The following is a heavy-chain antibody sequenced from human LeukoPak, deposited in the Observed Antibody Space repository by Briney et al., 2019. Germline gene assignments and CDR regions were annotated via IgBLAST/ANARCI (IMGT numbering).Heavy chain of an antibody. J-gene: IGHJ4*02. D-gene: IGHD2/OR15-2a*01. Sequence: RSGGSLRLSCAASGFTFSNYAMNWVRQAPGKGLEWVSAISGSGGDTYYADSVKGRFTISRDNSKNTLYLQMNSPRAEDTAVYYCRYFLPHFDYWGQGTLVTVSS. V-gene: IGHV3-23*01. CDR1: GFTFSNYA. CDR2: ISGSGGDT. CDR3: RYFLPHFDY.